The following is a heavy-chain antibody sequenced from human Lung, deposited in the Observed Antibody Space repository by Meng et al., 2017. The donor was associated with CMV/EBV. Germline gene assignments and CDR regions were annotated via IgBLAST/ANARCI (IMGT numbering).Heavy chain of an antibody. CDR2: ISSSSTYI. CDR1: GFTFGGYC. D-gene: IGHD3-3*01. CDR3: VRDLPPHYDFWSGDLDL. V-gene: IGHV3-21*01. Sequence: GASLKISCAASGFTFGGYCMSWVRQTRGKGLEWISSISSSSTYIYYADSVKGRFTISRDNAENSLYLEMNSLSPEDTAVYYCVRDLPPHYDFWSGDLDLXGQGXLVTVSS. J-gene: IGHJ5*02.